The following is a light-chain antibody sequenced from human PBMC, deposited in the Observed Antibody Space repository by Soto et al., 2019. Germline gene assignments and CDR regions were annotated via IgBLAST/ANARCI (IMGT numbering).Light chain of an antibody. CDR2: DVN. Sequence: QSALTQPASVSGSPGQSMTISCTGTSSDVGGYDYVSWYQQHPGKAPKLMLYDVNNRPSGVSNRFSGSKSGNTASLTISGLQAEDEADYYCSSYTSSITLVFGAGTKLTVL. CDR1: SSDVGGYDY. CDR3: SSYTSSITLV. V-gene: IGLV2-14*03. J-gene: IGLJ2*01.